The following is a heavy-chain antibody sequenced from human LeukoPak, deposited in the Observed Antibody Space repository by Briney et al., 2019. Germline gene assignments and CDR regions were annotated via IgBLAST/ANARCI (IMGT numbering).Heavy chain of an antibody. J-gene: IGHJ6*02. CDR2: VNPSGGT. Sequence: PRGSLRLSCAASGFTFRGDDMTWVCQAPGRGLEWVSSVNPSGGTYYADSVKGRFTISRDNSKNTLCLQMNTLRAEDTAVYYCVRGSYVMADWGQGTTVTVSS. CDR3: VRGSYVMAD. V-gene: IGHV3-23*01. D-gene: IGHD3-10*02. CDR1: GFTFRGDD.